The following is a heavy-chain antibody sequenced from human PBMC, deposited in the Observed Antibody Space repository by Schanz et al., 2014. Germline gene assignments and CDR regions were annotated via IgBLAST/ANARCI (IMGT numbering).Heavy chain of an antibody. J-gene: IGHJ4*02. V-gene: IGHV3-7*01. CDR2: IKRDGSEK. CDR3: VRDSFFAFDY. Sequence: EVQLLESGGGLVQPGGSLRLSCVASGFAFSSFAMTWVRQAPGKGLEWVANIKRDGSEKNYLDSVKGRFTMSRDNAKNSVFLQMNSLRAEDTAVYYCVRDSFFAFDYWGQGTLVAVSS. CDR1: GFAFSSFA. D-gene: IGHD3-3*01.